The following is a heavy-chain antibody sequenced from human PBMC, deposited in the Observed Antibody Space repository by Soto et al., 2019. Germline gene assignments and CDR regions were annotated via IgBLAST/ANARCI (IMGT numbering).Heavy chain of an antibody. V-gene: IGHV3-30-3*01. CDR2: ISYDGSNK. Sequence: PGGSLRLSCAASGFTFSSHAMHWVRQAPGKGLEWVAVISYDGSNKYYADSVKGRFTISRDNSKNTLYLQMNSLRAEDTAVYYCARAANYDSSGYEADFDYWGQGTLVTVSS. D-gene: IGHD3-22*01. J-gene: IGHJ4*02. CDR3: ARAANYDSSGYEADFDY. CDR1: GFTFSSHA.